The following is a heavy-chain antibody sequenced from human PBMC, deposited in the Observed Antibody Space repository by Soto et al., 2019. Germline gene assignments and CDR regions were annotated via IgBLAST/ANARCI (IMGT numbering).Heavy chain of an antibody. CDR3: ARDAFDYDTTGYHSDY. J-gene: IGHJ4*02. CDR1: GFTFSNFH. D-gene: IGHD3-22*01. V-gene: IGHV3-48*02. CDR2: ISSSGSTT. Sequence: EVQLVESGGGLVQPGGSLRLSCGASGFTFSNFHMNWVRQAPGKGLEWVSYISSSGSTTYYADSVKGRFTISRDNARNALFLQMSSLRDEDTAVYYCARDAFDYDTTGYHSDYWGQGTVVTVSS.